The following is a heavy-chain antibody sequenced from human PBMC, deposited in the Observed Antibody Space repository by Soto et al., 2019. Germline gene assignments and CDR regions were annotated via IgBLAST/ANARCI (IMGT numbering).Heavy chain of an antibody. J-gene: IGHJ5*02. CDR3: AKVGVEYKIIFSGWFDP. D-gene: IGHD1-1*01. V-gene: IGHV3-23*01. CDR1: GFTFSSYA. CDR2: ISGSGGST. Sequence: GGSLRLSCAASGFTFSSYAMSWVRQAPGKGLEWVSAISGSGGSTYYADSVKGRFTISRDNSKNTLYLQMNSLRAEDTAVYYCAKVGVEYKIIFSGWFDPWGQGTLVTVSP.